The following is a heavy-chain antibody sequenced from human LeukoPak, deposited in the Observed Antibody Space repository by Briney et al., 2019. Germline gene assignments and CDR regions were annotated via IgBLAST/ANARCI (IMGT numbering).Heavy chain of an antibody. D-gene: IGHD3-22*01. J-gene: IGHJ4*02. CDR3: ARHSWSGGYYDSSGYRPFGY. Sequence: ASVKVSCKASGYTFTSYDINWVRQAAGQGLEWMGWMNPNSGNTGYAQKFQGRVTMTRNTSISTAYMELSSLRSEDTAVYYCARHSWSGGYYDSSGYRPFGYWGQGTLVTVSS. CDR1: GYTFTSYD. CDR2: MNPNSGNT. V-gene: IGHV1-8*01.